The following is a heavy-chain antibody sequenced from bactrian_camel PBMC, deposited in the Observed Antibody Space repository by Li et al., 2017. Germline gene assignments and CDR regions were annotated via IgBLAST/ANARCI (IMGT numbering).Heavy chain of an antibody. CDR3: AGDPPRVDVFGQEDLRLKMSIQGFPY. D-gene: IGHD1*01. V-gene: IGHV3S53*01. Sequence: QLVEFGGGSVQAGGSLRLSCAAAAYTYYGYCLAWFREAPGNQREGVAAIDKTLHTAYADSVKGRFTISRDNAKNTLTLQMNSLKVEDTAVYYCAGDPPRVDVFGQEDLRLKMSIQGFPYWGQGTQVTVS. CDR2: IDKTLHT. CDR1: AYTYYGYC. J-gene: IGHJ4*01.